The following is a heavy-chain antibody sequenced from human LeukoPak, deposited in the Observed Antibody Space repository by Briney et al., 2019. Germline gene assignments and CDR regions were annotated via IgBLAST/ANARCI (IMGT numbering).Heavy chain of an antibody. D-gene: IGHD3-22*01. CDR2: INPNSGGT. V-gene: IGHV1-2*02. J-gene: IGHJ4*02. Sequence: ASVKVSCKASGYTFTGYYMHWVRQAPGQGLEWMGWINPNSGGTNYAQKFQGRVTMTRDTSISTAYMELSRLRSDDTAVYYCARVSGYYDSSGTDSGGDYWGQGTLVTVAS. CDR1: GYTFTGYY. CDR3: ARVSGYYDSSGTDSGGDY.